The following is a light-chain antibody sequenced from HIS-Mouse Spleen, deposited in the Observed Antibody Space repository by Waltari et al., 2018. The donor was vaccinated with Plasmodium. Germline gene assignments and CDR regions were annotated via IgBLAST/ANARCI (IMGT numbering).Light chain of an antibody. CDR2: GAS. Sequence: EIVMTQSPATLSVSPWERATHSCRSSQGVSSNLAWYQQKPGQAPRLLIYGASTRATGIPARFSGSGSGTEFTLTISSLQSEDFAVYYCQQYNNWSFTFGPGTKVDIK. CDR3: QQYNNWSFT. CDR1: QGVSSN. V-gene: IGKV3-15*01. J-gene: IGKJ3*01.